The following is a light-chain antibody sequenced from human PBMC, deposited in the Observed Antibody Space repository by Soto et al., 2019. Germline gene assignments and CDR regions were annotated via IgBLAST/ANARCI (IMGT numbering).Light chain of an antibody. CDR1: SSDVGGYNY. CDR3: NSYVAGSDV. J-gene: IGLJ1*01. Sequence: QSVLTQPASVSGSPGQSITISCTGASSDVGGYNYVSWFQHHPGKAPQLIIYEVSKRPSGVPDRFSGSRSGSTASLTVSGLQTEDQADYYCNSYVAGSDVFGTGTKVTVL. V-gene: IGLV2-8*01. CDR2: EVS.